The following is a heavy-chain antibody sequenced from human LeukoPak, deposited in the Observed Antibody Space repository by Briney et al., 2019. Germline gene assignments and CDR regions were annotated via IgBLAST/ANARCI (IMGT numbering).Heavy chain of an antibody. CDR1: GYTFTGYY. CDR2: INPNSGGT. Sequence: VASVKVSCKASGYTFTGYYMHWVRQSPGQGLEWMGWINPNSGGTNYAQKFQGWVTMTRDTSISTAYMELSRLRSDDTAVYYCARGGVLLWFGELSGSRWFDPWGQGTLVTVSS. D-gene: IGHD3-10*01. CDR3: ARGGVLLWFGELSGSRWFDP. V-gene: IGHV1-2*04. J-gene: IGHJ5*02.